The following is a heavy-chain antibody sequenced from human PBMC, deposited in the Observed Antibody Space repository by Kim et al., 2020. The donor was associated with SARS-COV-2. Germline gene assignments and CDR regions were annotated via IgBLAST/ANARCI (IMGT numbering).Heavy chain of an antibody. D-gene: IGHD3-9*01. V-gene: IGHV5-10-1*01. CDR3: ARRPAYDILTGYHYYYYYGMDV. Sequence: GESLKISCKGSGYSFTSYWISWVRQMPGKGLEWMGRIDPSDSYTNYSPSFQGHVTISADKSISTAYLQWSSLKASDTAMYYCARRPAYDILTGYHYYYYYGMDVWGQGTTVTVSS. J-gene: IGHJ6*02. CDR1: GYSFTSYW. CDR2: IDPSDSYT.